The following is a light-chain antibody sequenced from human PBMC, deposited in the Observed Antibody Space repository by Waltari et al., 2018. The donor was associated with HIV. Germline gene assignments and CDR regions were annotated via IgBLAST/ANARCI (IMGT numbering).Light chain of an antibody. J-gene: IGLJ2*01. V-gene: IGLV1-40*01. Sequence: QSALTQPPSVSGAPGQRVTLSCTGNRSNIGAGYFVHWSQHLPGTAPKLLVYSDINRPSGVPDRFSGSKSGTSASLVITGLQAEDEADYYCQSYDSSLRASVFGGGTKLTVL. CDR1: RSNIGAGYF. CDR2: SDI. CDR3: QSYDSSLRASV.